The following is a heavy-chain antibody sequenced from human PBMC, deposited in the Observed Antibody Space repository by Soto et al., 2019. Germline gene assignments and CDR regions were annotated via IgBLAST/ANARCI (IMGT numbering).Heavy chain of an antibody. D-gene: IGHD3-22*01. Sequence: PSETLSLTCTVSGDSIRDSTYYWGWSRQPPGKGLEWIGSIFYSGSTFYNPSLKSRITISVDTSKNQFSLKLNSVTAADTAVYYCARHSTGYYYTWFHPWGQGTLVTVS. CDR3: ARHSTGYYYTWFHP. J-gene: IGHJ5*02. V-gene: IGHV4-39*01. CDR1: GDSIRDSTYY. CDR2: IFYSGST.